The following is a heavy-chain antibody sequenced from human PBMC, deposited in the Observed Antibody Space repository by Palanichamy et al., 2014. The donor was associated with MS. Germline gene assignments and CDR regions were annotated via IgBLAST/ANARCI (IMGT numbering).Heavy chain of an antibody. D-gene: IGHD2/OR15-2a*01. CDR1: GGSVSSYS. Sequence: QVQLQQSGPGLVKPSEALSLTCSVSGGSVSSYSWTWIRQPPGKGLEWIGQISPSGDAKFSPSLRSRVAITRDMSENSISLDLSPVNAGDTATYYCARVYYLDAYDVWGQGTMVTVSS. J-gene: IGHJ3*01. V-gene: IGHV4-4*09. CDR2: ISPSGDA. CDR3: ARVYYLDAYDV.